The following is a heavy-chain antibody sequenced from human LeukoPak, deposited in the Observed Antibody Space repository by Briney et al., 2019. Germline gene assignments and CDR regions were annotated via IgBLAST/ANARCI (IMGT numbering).Heavy chain of an antibody. J-gene: IGHJ4*02. CDR2: ISAYNGNT. CDR3: ARVADYGGNSEYNY. D-gene: IGHD4-17*01. V-gene: IGHV1-18*01. Sequence: ASVKVSCKASGGTFSSYAISWVRQAPGQGLEWMGWISAYNGNTNYAQKLQGRVTMTRDTSTSTVYMELSSLRSEDTAVYYCARVADYGGNSEYNYWGQGTLVTVSS. CDR1: GGTFSSYA.